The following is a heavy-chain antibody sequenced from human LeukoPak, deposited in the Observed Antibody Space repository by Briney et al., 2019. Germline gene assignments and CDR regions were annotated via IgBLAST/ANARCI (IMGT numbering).Heavy chain of an antibody. CDR2: INHSGST. V-gene: IGHV4-34*01. Sequence: ASETLSLTCAVYGGSFSGYYWSWIRQPPGKGLEWIGEINHSGSTNYNPSLKSRVTISVDTSKNQFSLKLSSVTAADTAVYYCARSRYYDFWSGSFDYWGQGTLVTVSS. CDR3: ARSRYYDFWSGSFDY. J-gene: IGHJ4*02. D-gene: IGHD3-3*01. CDR1: GGSFSGYY.